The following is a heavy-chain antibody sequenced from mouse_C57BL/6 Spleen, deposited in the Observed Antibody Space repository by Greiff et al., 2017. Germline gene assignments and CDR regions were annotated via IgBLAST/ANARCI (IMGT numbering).Heavy chain of an antibody. J-gene: IGHJ4*01. CDR3: ARDYYGSTQRGDMDY. Sequence: EVMLVESGGGLVKPGGSLTLSCAASGFTFRDYGMHWVRQAPEKGLEWVAYISSGSSTIYYADTVKGRFTLPRANAKKTLFLQMTSLRSEDTAMYYWARDYYGSTQRGDMDYWGKGTSVTVSS. CDR2: ISSGSSTI. V-gene: IGHV5-17*01. CDR1: GFTFRDYG. D-gene: IGHD1-1*01.